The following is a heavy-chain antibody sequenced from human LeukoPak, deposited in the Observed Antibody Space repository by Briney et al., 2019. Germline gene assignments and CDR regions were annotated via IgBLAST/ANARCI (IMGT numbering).Heavy chain of an antibody. D-gene: IGHD6-19*01. Sequence: GGSLRLSCAAFGFPLSSYAMSWVRQAPGKRLEWVSATSSSDAGTYHADSVRGRFTISRDNAKNSLYLQMNSLRAEDTAVYYCAREAGYSSGWYLVGGAYYFDYWGQGTLVTVSS. V-gene: IGHV3-23*01. CDR3: AREAGYSSGWYLVGGAYYFDY. CDR1: GFPLSSYA. J-gene: IGHJ4*02. CDR2: TSSSDAGT.